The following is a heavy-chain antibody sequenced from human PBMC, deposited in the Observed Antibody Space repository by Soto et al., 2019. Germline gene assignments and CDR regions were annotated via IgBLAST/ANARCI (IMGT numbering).Heavy chain of an antibody. Sequence: PGGSLRLSCAASGFNFRTFSMNWLRQAPGKGLEWVSFISSGTGTTYYADSVKGRFTISRDDAKNSLYLQMNSLRDEDTAVYFCARDRIVLIPAAPNWFDPWGQGTMVTVYS. V-gene: IGHV3-48*02. CDR3: ARDRIVLIPAAPNWFDP. D-gene: IGHD2-2*01. J-gene: IGHJ5*02. CDR1: GFNFRTFS. CDR2: ISSGTGTT.